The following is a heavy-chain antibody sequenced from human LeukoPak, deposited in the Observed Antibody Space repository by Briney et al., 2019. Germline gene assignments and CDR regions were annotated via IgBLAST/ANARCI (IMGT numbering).Heavy chain of an antibody. Sequence: GGSLRLSCAASGFTLSAYWMSWVRQAPGMGLEWVANIRPDGSEKYYVDSVKGRFTISRDNAKNSLYLQMNSLRAEDTAVYYCARDGGSAMPLDYWGQGTLVTVSS. J-gene: IGHJ4*02. D-gene: IGHD2-2*01. CDR3: ARDGGSAMPLDY. V-gene: IGHV3-7*01. CDR1: GFTLSAYW. CDR2: IRPDGSEK.